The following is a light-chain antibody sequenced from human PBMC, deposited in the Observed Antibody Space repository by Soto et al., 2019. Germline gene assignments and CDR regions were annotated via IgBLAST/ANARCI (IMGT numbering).Light chain of an antibody. V-gene: IGKV1-5*01. J-gene: IGKJ2*01. CDR2: DAS. CDR3: QQYDEYPYT. Sequence: DIQMTQSPSTLSASVGDTVTITCRASQTIGTWLAWYQQKPAKAPKLLIYDASTLESGVPSTFSGSGSGTEFSLTISSLQPDDFATYYCQQYDEYPYTFGQGTELEIK. CDR1: QTIGTW.